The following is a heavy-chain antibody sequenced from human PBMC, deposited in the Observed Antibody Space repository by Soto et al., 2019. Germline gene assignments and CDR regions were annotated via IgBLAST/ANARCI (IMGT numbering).Heavy chain of an antibody. CDR1: GFTFSSYS. Sequence: GSLRLSCAASGFTFSSYSMNWVRQAPGKGLEWVSSISSSSSYIYYADSVKGRFTISRDNAKNSLCLQMNSLRAEDTAVYYCARDPLSELWFGELLNPLDYWGQGTLVTVSS. V-gene: IGHV3-21*01. J-gene: IGHJ4*02. D-gene: IGHD3-10*01. CDR3: ARDPLSELWFGELLNPLDY. CDR2: ISSSSSYI.